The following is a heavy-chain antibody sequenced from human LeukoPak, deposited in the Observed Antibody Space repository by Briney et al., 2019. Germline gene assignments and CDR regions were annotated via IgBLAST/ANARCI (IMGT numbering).Heavy chain of an antibody. J-gene: IGHJ4*02. D-gene: IGHD3-3*01. CDR3: VRGSGYILDY. V-gene: IGHV3-7*01. Sequence: TGGSLRLSCLASGLTFSNFWMTWLRQAPGKGLEWVANIKQDGSETYYSDSVRGRFTISRDNAKHSMYLQMNSLRVEDTAVYFCVRGSGYILDYWGQGTLVTVSS. CDR1: GLTFSNFW. CDR2: IKQDGSET.